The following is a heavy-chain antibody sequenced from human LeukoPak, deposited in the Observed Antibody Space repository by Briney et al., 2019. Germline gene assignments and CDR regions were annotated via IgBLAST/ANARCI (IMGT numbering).Heavy chain of an antibody. Sequence: PSETLSLTCAVYGGSFGTYYWSWLRQPPGKGLEWVGEINHTGSTNYNPSLKSRVTISVDTSKNQFSLQLTSVTAADTAVYYCARPGGRSGLAEYFQHWGQGTLVTVSS. J-gene: IGHJ1*01. CDR2: INHTGST. D-gene: IGHD6-19*01. CDR3: ARPGGRSGLAEYFQH. CDR1: GGSFGTYY. V-gene: IGHV4-34*01.